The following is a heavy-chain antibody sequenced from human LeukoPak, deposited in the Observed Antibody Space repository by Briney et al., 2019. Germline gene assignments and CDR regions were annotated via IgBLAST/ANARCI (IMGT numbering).Heavy chain of an antibody. V-gene: IGHV1-18*04. CDR3: ARERRPDYYDSSGYYSAAFDI. J-gene: IGHJ3*02. CDR2: ISAYSGNT. Sequence: ASVKVSCKASGYSFTSYGVNWVRQAPGQGLEWMGWISAYSGNTNYAQKFQGRVTITADKSTSTAYMELSSLRSEDTAVYYCARERRPDYYDSSGYYSAAFDIWGQGTMVTVSS. CDR1: GYSFTSYG. D-gene: IGHD3-22*01.